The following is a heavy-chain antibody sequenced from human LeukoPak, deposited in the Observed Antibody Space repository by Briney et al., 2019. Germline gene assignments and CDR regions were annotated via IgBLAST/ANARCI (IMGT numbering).Heavy chain of an antibody. D-gene: IGHD2-2*01. CDR1: GYTFTNYG. CDR3: ARGCSSTSCYDFYYYYGMDV. Sequence: ASVKVSCKASGYTFTNYGITWVRQAPGQGLEWMGWISAHDGTRNYALKHEDRVTMTTDTSTSTAYMELRGLRSEDTAVYYCARGCSSTSCYDFYYYYGMDVWGQGTTVTVSS. J-gene: IGHJ6*02. V-gene: IGHV1-18*01. CDR2: ISAHDGTR.